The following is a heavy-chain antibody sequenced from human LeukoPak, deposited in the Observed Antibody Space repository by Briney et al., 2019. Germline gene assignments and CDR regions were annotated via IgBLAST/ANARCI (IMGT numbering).Heavy chain of an antibody. CDR2: IYSGGST. Sequence: GGSLRLSCAASGFTVSSNYMSWVRQAPGKGLEWVSVIYSGGSTYYADSVKGRFTISRDNSKNTLYLQMNSLRAEDTAVYYCAKPAKTDYADYWGQGTLVTVSS. V-gene: IGHV3-53*01. CDR1: GFTVSSNY. D-gene: IGHD1-14*01. J-gene: IGHJ4*02. CDR3: AKPAKTDYADY.